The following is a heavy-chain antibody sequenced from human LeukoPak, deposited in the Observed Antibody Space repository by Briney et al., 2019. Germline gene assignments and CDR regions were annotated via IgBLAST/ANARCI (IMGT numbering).Heavy chain of an antibody. Sequence: GGSLRLSCAASGFTFDDYGMSWVRQAPGKGLEWVSGTNWNGGSTGYADSVKGRFTISRDNARNSLYLQMNSLRAEDTAVYYCARDPYSGTYGDTYYYYMDVWGKGTTVTISS. CDR3: ARDPYSGTYGDTYYYYMDV. CDR2: TNWNGGST. CDR1: GFTFDDYG. V-gene: IGHV3-20*04. D-gene: IGHD1-26*01. J-gene: IGHJ6*03.